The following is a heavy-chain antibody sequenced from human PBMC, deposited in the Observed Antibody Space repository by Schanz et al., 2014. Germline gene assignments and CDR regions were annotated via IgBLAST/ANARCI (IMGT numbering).Heavy chain of an antibody. CDR3: AREVGLYDRGWFDP. Sequence: QVQLVQSGAEVKNPGASVKVSCKASGYTFINSDINWVRQAAGQGLEWMGWMNPKSGNTGYAQKFQGRVTITADKSSDTAYMELSSLRSEDTAVYYCAREVGLYDRGWFDPWGQGTLVTVSS. V-gene: IGHV1-8*03. D-gene: IGHD3-22*01. CDR1: GYTFINSD. J-gene: IGHJ5*02. CDR2: MNPKSGNT.